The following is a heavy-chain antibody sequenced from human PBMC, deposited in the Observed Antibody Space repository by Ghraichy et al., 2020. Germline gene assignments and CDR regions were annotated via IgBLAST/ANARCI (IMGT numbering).Heavy chain of an antibody. Sequence: GESLNISCAASGFTFSSYAMSWVRQAPGKGLEWVSAISGSGGSTYYADSVKGRFTISRDNSKNTLYLQMNSLRAEDTAVYYCAKGLTPLRVIVLDYWGQGTLVTVSS. D-gene: IGHD2-8*01. CDR3: AKGLTPLRVIVLDY. J-gene: IGHJ4*02. V-gene: IGHV3-23*01. CDR2: ISGSGGST. CDR1: GFTFSSYA.